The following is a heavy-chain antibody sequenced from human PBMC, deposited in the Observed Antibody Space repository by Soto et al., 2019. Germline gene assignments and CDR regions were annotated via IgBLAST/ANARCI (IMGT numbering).Heavy chain of an antibody. V-gene: IGHV3-30*18. CDR2: ISFDGNNR. D-gene: IGHD3-22*01. Sequence: GGSLRLSCAASAFTFRTYGMHWVRQAPGKGLEWVAIISFDGNNRYYADSVKGRLTISRDNSKNTLYLEMNSLRAEDTAVYYCAKEQTPNYYDSSRHPGPFDYWGQGTLVTVSS. CDR3: AKEQTPNYYDSSRHPGPFDY. CDR1: AFTFRTYG. J-gene: IGHJ4*02.